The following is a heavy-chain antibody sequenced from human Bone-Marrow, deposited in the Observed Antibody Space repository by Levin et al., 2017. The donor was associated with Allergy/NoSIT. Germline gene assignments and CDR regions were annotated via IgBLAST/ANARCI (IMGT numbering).Heavy chain of an antibody. D-gene: IGHD3-10*01. CDR1: GFAFDDTG. CDR3: AKDRGGFGDLLYDFDL. V-gene: IGHV3-20*04. Sequence: GESLKISCAASGFAFDDTGMNWVRQTPEKGLEWVSGISWNAVTTDYADSVKGRFTISRDNGRNILYLQMNSLTVEDTAVYYCAKDRGGFGDLLYDFDLWGQGTLVTVSS. J-gene: IGHJ4*02. CDR2: ISWNAVTT.